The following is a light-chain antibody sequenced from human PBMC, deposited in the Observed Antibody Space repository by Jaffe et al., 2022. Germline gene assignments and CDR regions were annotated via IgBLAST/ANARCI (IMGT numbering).Light chain of an antibody. V-gene: IGKV2-24*01. CDR2: NIS. J-gene: IGKJ1*01. CDR1: QSLGQRDGSTY. CDR3: MQTTQPPWT. Sequence: DIVMTQTPLSSPVTLGQPASISCRSSQSLGQRDGSTYLSWLHQRPGQPPRLLIYNISNRLSGVPDRFSGSGAGTDFKLKISRVEDEDVGVYYCMQTTQPPWTLGQGTKVEIK.